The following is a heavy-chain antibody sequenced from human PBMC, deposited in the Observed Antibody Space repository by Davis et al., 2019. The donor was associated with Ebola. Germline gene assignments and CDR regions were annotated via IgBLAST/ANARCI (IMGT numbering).Heavy chain of an antibody. CDR1: GITFSNAW. Sequence: GESLKISCAASGITFSNAWMSWVRQAPGKGLEWVGRIRDKANNYATASAASVEGRFTFSRDDSKNTAYLQMNSLRTEDTAVYYCVRGDCGNDCFYFQHWGQGTLVTVSS. CDR2: IRDKANNYAT. J-gene: IGHJ1*01. V-gene: IGHV3-73*01. CDR3: VRGDCGNDCFYFQH. D-gene: IGHD2-21*02.